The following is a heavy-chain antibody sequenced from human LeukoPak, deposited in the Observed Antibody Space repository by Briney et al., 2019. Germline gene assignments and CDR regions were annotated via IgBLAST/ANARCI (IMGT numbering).Heavy chain of an antibody. CDR1: GGTFSSYA. CDR2: VIPIFGTA. J-gene: IGHJ4*02. V-gene: IGHV1-69*05. Sequence: SVKVSCKASGGTFSSYAISWVRQAPGQGLEWMGRVIPIFGTANYAQKFQGRVTITTDESTSTAYMELSSLRSEDTAVYYCAADYYDSSGYYNWGQGTLVTVSS. D-gene: IGHD3-22*01. CDR3: AADYYDSSGYYN.